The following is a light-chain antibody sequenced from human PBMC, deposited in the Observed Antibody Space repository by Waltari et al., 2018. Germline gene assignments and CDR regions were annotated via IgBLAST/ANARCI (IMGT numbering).Light chain of an antibody. CDR3: QHYVRLPVT. Sequence: EIMLTQSPGTLSLSPGERATLSCRTSQSIGRSLAWYQQKPGQAPRLLIYGASSRATDIPDRFSGSGSGTDFSLTINTLEPEDCALYYCQHYVRLPVTFGQGTKVVIK. CDR2: GAS. V-gene: IGKV3-20*01. CDR1: QSIGRS. J-gene: IGKJ1*01.